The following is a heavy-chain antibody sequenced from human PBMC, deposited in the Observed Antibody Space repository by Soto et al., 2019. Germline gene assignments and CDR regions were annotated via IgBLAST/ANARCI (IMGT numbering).Heavy chain of an antibody. Sequence: GGSLRLSCAASGFTFSSYGMHWVRQAPGKGLEWVAVIWYDGSNKYYADSVKGRFTISRDNSKNTLYLQMNSLRAEDTAVYYCARDVRICSSTSCYYYGTDVWGQGTTVTVSS. D-gene: IGHD2-2*01. V-gene: IGHV3-33*01. CDR2: IWYDGSNK. J-gene: IGHJ6*02. CDR1: GFTFSSYG. CDR3: ARDVRICSSTSCYYYGTDV.